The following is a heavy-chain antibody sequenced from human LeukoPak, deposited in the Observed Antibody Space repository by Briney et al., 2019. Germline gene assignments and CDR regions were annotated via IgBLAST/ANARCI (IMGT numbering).Heavy chain of an antibody. V-gene: IGHV4-4*02. J-gene: IGHJ5*02. CDR2: IYQSGTT. CDR1: GDSVTSNNW. Sequence: PSGTLSLTCAVSGDSVTSNNWWTWVRQPSGLGLEWIGEIYQSGTTHYKSSLKSRITISLDKSKNQFSLGLTSVTAADTAIYYCARQLVPAAGFDPWGRGTLVTVSS. D-gene: IGHD2-2*01. CDR3: ARQLVPAAGFDP.